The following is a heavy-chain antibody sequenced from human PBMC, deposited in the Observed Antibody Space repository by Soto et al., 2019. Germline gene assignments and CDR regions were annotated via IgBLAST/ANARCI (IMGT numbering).Heavy chain of an antibody. Sequence: QVQLVESGGGVVQPGRSLRLSCAASGFTFSSYGMHWVRQAPGKGLEWVAVISYDGSNKYYADSVKGRFTISRDNSKNTLYLQMNSLRAEDTAVYYCAKDNEVGATLSYYYYGMDVWGQGTTVTVSS. D-gene: IGHD1-26*01. V-gene: IGHV3-30*18. J-gene: IGHJ6*02. CDR1: GFTFSSYG. CDR3: AKDNEVGATLSYYYYGMDV. CDR2: ISYDGSNK.